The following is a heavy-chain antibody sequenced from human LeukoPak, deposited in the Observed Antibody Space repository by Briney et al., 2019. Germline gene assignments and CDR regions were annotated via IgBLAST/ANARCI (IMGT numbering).Heavy chain of an antibody. V-gene: IGHV4-4*07. CDR3: ARYRPGSVVTVYDAFDI. CDR1: GGSISSYY. CDR2: IYTSGST. D-gene: IGHD2-21*02. Sequence: SETLSLTCTVSGGSISSYYWSWIRQPAGRGLEWIGRIYTSGSTNYNPSLKSRVTISVDTSKNQFSLKLSSVTAADTAGYYCARYRPGSVVTVYDAFDIWGQGTMVTVSS. J-gene: IGHJ3*02.